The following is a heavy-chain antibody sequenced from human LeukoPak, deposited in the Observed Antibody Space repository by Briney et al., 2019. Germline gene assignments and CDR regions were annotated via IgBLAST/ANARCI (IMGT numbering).Heavy chain of an antibody. J-gene: IGHJ4*02. V-gene: IGHV1-2*02. CDR3: ARVTYYYGSGSYSDY. CDR1: GYTFTGYY. CDR2: INPNSGGT. D-gene: IGHD3-10*01. Sequence: GASGKVFCKASGYTFTGYYMHWVRQAPGQGLEWMGWINPNSGGTNYAQKFQGRVTMTRDTSISTAYMELSRLRSDDTAVYYCARVTYYYGSGSYSDYWGQGTLVTVSS.